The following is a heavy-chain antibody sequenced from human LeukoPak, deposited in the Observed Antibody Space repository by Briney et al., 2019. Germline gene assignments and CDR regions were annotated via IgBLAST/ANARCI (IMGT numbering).Heavy chain of an antibody. CDR3: ARDPSGYFNY. J-gene: IGHJ4*02. D-gene: IGHD3-22*01. CDR1: GGSVSSGSYH. Sequence: SETLSLACTVSGGSVSSGSYHWSWIRQPPGKGLEWIGYIYDSGSTNYNPSLKSRVTISADTSKNQFSLKLSSVTAADTAVYYCARDPSGYFNYWGQGTLVTVSS. V-gene: IGHV4-61*01. CDR2: IYDSGST.